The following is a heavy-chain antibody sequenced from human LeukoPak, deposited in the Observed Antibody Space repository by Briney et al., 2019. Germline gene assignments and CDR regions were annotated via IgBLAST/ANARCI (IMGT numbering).Heavy chain of an antibody. J-gene: IGHJ4*02. CDR2: ISYDGSNK. V-gene: IGHV3-30-3*01. CDR3: ASDDYDFWSGYYQFDY. CDR1: GFTFSSYA. Sequence: GGSLRLSCAASGFTFSSYAMHWVRQAPGKGLEWVAVISYDGSNKYYADSVKGRFTISRDNSKTTLYLQMNSLRAEDTAVYYCASDDYDFWSGYYQFDYWGQGTLVTVSS. D-gene: IGHD3-3*01.